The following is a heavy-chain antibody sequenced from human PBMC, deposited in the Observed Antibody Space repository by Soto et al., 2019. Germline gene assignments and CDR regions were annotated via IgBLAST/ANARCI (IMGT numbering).Heavy chain of an antibody. J-gene: IGHJ4*02. CDR3: ARSGGRFLEWLLD. CDR2: ISYDGSNK. Sequence: QVQLVESGGGVVQPGRSLRLSCAASGFTFSSYGMHWVRQAPGQGLEWVAVISYDGSNKYYADSVKGRFTISRDNSKNTLYLQMNSLRAEDTAVYYCARSGGRFLEWLLDWGQGTLVTVSS. CDR1: GFTFSSYG. D-gene: IGHD3-3*01. V-gene: IGHV3-30*03.